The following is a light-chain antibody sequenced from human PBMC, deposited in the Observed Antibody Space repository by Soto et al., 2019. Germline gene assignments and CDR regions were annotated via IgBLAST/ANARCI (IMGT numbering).Light chain of an antibody. V-gene: IGKV1-39*01. J-gene: IGKJ2*01. CDR3: QQSYSTPHT. CDR2: AAS. Sequence: DIQMTQSPSSLSASVGDRVTITCRASRSISSYLNWYQQKPGKAPKLLIYAASSLQSGVPSRFSGSGSGTDFTLTISSLQPEDFATYYCQQSYSTPHTFGQGTKV. CDR1: RSISSY.